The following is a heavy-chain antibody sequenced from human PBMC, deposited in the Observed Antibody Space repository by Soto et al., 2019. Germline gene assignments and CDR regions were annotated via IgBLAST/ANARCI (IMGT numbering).Heavy chain of an antibody. V-gene: IGHV2-5*02. Sequence: QITLKESGPTLVKPTQTLTLTCTFSGFSLSTSGVGVGWIRQHPGKALEWLALIYWDDDKRYSPSLKSRLTITKDTSKNQEVLTMTNMDPVDTATYYCAHSRNYDFWSGYSNFDYWGQGTLVTVSS. CDR1: GFSLSTSGVG. CDR2: IYWDDDK. CDR3: AHSRNYDFWSGYSNFDY. J-gene: IGHJ4*02. D-gene: IGHD3-3*01.